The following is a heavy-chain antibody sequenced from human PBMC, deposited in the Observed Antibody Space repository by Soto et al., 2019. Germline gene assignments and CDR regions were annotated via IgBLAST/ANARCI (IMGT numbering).Heavy chain of an antibody. D-gene: IGHD2-2*01. CDR3: ARHSRGTHSQSTFDY. CDR2: VYHIGTT. J-gene: IGHJ4*02. Sequence: PSETLSLTCSVSGASITGYYCSWFRQPPGKGLEWIGYVYHIGTTNYNPSLKSRVTISVDTSKNQISLKLSSVTAAGTAVYFCARHSRGTHSQSTFDYWGQGALVTVSS. CDR1: GASITGYY. V-gene: IGHV4-59*08.